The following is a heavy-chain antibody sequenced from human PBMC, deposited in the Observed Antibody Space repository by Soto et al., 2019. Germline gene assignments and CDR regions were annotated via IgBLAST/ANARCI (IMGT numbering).Heavy chain of an antibody. CDR2: IYWDEDK. Sequence: QITLKESGPTLVKPTQTLTLTCTFSGFSFISSGVGVGWIRQPPGRALEWLALIYWDEDKRYSPSLKGRLTITKDTSTNEVVLTTTTVDPEDTGTYYCAHKGGRGAGMDVWGQGTTVTVS. CDR1: GFSFISSGVG. V-gene: IGHV2-5*02. J-gene: IGHJ6*02. D-gene: IGHD2-15*01. CDR3: AHKGGRGAGMDV.